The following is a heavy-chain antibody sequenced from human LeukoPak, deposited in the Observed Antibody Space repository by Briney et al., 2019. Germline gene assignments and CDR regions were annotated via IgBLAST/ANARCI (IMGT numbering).Heavy chain of an antibody. V-gene: IGHV3-53*01. CDR1: GFTVSSNY. CDR2: IYSGGST. CDR3: ARDRGSGWHGGKSYFDY. J-gene: IGHJ4*02. D-gene: IGHD6-19*01. Sequence: GGSLRLSCAASGFTVSSNYMSWVRQAPGKGLEWVSVIYSGGSTYYADSVKGRFTISRDNSKNTLYLQMNSLRAEDTAVYYCARDRGSGWHGGKSYFDYWGQGTLVTVSS.